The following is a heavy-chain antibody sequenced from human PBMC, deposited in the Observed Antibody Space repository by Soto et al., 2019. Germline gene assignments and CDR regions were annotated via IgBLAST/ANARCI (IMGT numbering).Heavy chain of an antibody. CDR1: GYTLTELS. J-gene: IGHJ4*02. V-gene: IGHV1-24*01. Sequence: ASVKVSCKVSGYTLTELSMHWVRQAPGKGLEWMGGFDPEDGVTIYAQKFQGRVTMTEDTSTDTAYMELSSLRSEDTAVYYCATVRRIVGATIGLSFGYWGQGTLVTVSS. D-gene: IGHD1-26*01. CDR2: FDPEDGVT. CDR3: ATVRRIVGATIGLSFGY.